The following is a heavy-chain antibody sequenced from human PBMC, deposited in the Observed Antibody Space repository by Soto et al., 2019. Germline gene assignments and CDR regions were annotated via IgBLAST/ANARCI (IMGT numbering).Heavy chain of an antibody. Sequence: GGSLRLSCAASGFTFSSYDMNWVRQAPGKGLEWVSGVSASGSITSYADSAKGRFTISRDNAKNTVFLQMTGLRAEDTAVYCCAKGDCSGGRCYRGFDYWGQGTLATVSS. J-gene: IGHJ4*02. CDR1: GFTFSSYD. CDR2: VSASGSIT. D-gene: IGHD2-15*01. V-gene: IGHV3-23*01. CDR3: AKGDCSGGRCYRGFDY.